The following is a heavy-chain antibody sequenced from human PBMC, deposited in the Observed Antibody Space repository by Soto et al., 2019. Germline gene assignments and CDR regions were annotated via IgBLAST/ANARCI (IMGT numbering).Heavy chain of an antibody. D-gene: IGHD3-10*01. CDR1: GFTFSNAW. CDR3: TTGGELWFGELLYDASDI. CDR2: IKSKSDGGTT. J-gene: IGHJ3*02. V-gene: IGHV3-15*07. Sequence: PGGSLRLSCAASGFTFSNAWMNWVRRAPGKGLEWVGRIKSKSDGGTTDYAAPVKGRFTISRDDSKNTLYLQMNSLKTEDTAVYYCTTGGELWFGELLYDASDIWGQGTMVTVAS.